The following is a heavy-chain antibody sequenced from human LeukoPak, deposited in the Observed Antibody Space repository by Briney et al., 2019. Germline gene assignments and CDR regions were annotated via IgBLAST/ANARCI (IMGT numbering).Heavy chain of an antibody. V-gene: IGHV4-59*01. D-gene: IGHD2-2*01. Sequence: SETLSLTCTVSGGSISSYYWSWIRQPPGKGLEWIGYIYYSGSTNYNPSLKSRVTISVDTSKDQFSLKLSSVTAADTAVYYCAIWRGLGYCSSTSCFRFDPWGQGTLVTVSS. J-gene: IGHJ5*02. CDR1: GGSISSYY. CDR3: AIWRGLGYCSSTSCFRFDP. CDR2: IYYSGST.